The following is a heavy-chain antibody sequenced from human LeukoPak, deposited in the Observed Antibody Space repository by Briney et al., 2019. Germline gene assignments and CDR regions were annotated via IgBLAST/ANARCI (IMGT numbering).Heavy chain of an antibody. CDR3: AKNRGNYYYFDY. D-gene: IGHD4-11*01. V-gene: IGHV3-23*01. Sequence: GGSLRLSCAASGFTFSSFAMSWVRQAPGKGLEWVSAISGSGDNTYYADSVKDRFTISRDKSKNTPYLQMNSLGAEDTAVYYCAKNRGNYYYFDYWGQGTLVTVSS. CDR1: GFTFSSFA. J-gene: IGHJ4*02. CDR2: ISGSGDNT.